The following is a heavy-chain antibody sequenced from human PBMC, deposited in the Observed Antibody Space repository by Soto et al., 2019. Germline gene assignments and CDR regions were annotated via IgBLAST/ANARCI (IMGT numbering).Heavy chain of an antibody. D-gene: IGHD2-15*01. J-gene: IGHJ4*02. CDR3: AKGSPGRDIVVVVAATEPYYFDY. V-gene: IGHV3-23*01. Sequence: PGGSLRLSCAASGFTFSSYAMSWVRQAPGKGLEWVSAISGSGGSTYYADSVKGRFTISRDNSKNTLYLQMNSLRAEDTAVYYCAKGSPGRDIVVVVAATEPYYFDYWGQGTLVTVSS. CDR1: GFTFSSYA. CDR2: ISGSGGST.